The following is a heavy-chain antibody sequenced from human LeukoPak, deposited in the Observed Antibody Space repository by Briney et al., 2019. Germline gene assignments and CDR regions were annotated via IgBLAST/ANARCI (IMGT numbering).Heavy chain of an antibody. CDR2: ISYDGSNK. CDR1: GFTFSSYG. D-gene: IGHD6-13*01. J-gene: IGHJ4*02. CDR3: AKGGIAAAATGIY. V-gene: IGHV3-30*18. Sequence: GGSLRLSCAASGFTFSSYGMHWVRQAPGKGLGWVAVISYDGSNKYYADSVKGRFTISRDNSKNTLYLQMNSLRAEDTAVYYCAKGGIAAAATGIYWGQGTLVTVSS.